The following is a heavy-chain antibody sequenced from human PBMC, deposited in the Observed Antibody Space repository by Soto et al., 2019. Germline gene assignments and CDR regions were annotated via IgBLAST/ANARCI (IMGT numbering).Heavy chain of an antibody. D-gene: IGHD4-4*01. CDR3: GTVCTQLTTMDY. CDR2: IYHSGST. CDR1: VGSVSSGSYY. J-gene: IGHJ4*02. Sequence: SETLSLTCTVSVGSVSSGSYYWNWIRQPPGKGLEWVGSIYHSGSTAYRPPRKSRVTISVNTSKSQNSLNLGSVTAADTAVHYCGTVCTQLTTMDYWGQGALVTVSS. V-gene: IGHV4-61*01.